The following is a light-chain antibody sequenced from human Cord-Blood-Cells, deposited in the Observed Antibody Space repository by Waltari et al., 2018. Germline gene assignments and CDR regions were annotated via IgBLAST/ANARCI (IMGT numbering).Light chain of an antibody. CDR3: QSADSSGTYVV. V-gene: IGLV3-25*03. CDR2: KDR. J-gene: IGLJ2*01. Sequence: SYELTQPPSVSVSPGQTARITCSGDALPQQYAYWYQQKPGQAPVLVIYKDRERPSGIPERFSGSSSGKTVTLTISGVQAEDEADYYCQSADSSGTYVVFGGGTKLTVL. CDR1: ALPQQY.